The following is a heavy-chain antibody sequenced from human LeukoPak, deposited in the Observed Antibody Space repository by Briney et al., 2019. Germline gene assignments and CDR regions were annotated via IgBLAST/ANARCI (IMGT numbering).Heavy chain of an antibody. J-gene: IGHJ4*02. V-gene: IGHV6-1*01. D-gene: IGHD1-26*01. CDR1: GDSVSSNSAA. CDR3: ARVIDGESGSSTFDY. CDR2: TYYRSRWYN. Sequence: SQTLSLTCVISGDSVSSNSAAWSWIRQSPSRGLEWLGRTYYRSRWYNDYAISVKSRIIINPDTSKNQFSLQLNSVTPEDTAVYYCARVIDGESGSSTFDYWGQGTLVTVSS.